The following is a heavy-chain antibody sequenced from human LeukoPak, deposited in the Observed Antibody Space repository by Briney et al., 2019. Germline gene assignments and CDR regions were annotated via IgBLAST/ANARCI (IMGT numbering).Heavy chain of an antibody. Sequence: SQTLSLTCNVTGASIGSGGLHWTWFRQHPGKGPEWLGYVYNNADTDYNPSLKSRLTISLDASKNQFYLNVKSVTAADAAVYYCAISPNSGYYYWGQGTLVAVSS. CDR1: GASIGSGGLH. CDR3: AISPNSGYYY. D-gene: IGHD3-22*01. CDR2: VYNNADT. V-gene: IGHV4-31*03. J-gene: IGHJ4*02.